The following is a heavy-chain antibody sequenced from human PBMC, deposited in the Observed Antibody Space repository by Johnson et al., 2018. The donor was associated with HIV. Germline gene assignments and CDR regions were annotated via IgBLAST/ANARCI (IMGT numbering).Heavy chain of an antibody. CDR2: IWFDGSNK. CDR3: ASSRGSGEGAFDI. V-gene: IGHV3-30-3*01. Sequence: QVQLVESGGDVVQPGRSLRLSCAASGFTFSSYAMHWVRQAPGKGLEWVAVIWFDGSNKNYADSVKGRFTISRDNAKNSLYLQMNSLRVEDTAVYYCASSRGSGEGAFDIGGQGTMVTVSS. CDR1: GFTFSSYA. J-gene: IGHJ3*02. D-gene: IGHD2-21*01.